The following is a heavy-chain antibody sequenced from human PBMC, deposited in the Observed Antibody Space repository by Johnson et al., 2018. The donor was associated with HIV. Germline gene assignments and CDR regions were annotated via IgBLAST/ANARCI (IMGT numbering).Heavy chain of an antibody. D-gene: IGHD3-10*01. Sequence: VQLVESGGGLVQPGGSLRLSCAASGFTFDDYGMSWVRQAPGKGLEWVSGINWNGGSTGYADSVKGRFTISRDNAKNSLYLQMNSLRAEDTALYYCVRDRGGAARDAFDIWGQGTMVTVSS. CDR1: GFTFDDYG. CDR3: VRDRGGAARDAFDI. J-gene: IGHJ3*02. V-gene: IGHV3-20*04. CDR2: INWNGGST.